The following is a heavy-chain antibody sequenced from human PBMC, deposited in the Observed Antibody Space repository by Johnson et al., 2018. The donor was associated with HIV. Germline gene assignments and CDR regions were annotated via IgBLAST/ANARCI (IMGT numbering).Heavy chain of an antibody. D-gene: IGHD3-16*01. J-gene: IGHJ3*02. CDR3: ARGGKRVMAAFDI. CDR2: IYSGGST. V-gene: IGHV3-66*01. Sequence: VQLVESGGVLVQPGGSLRLSCAASGFTVSSNYMSWVRQAPGKGLEWVSFIYSGGSTYYADSVTGRFTISRDNSKNTLYLQMNSLRAEETAVYYCARGGKRVMAAFDIWGQGTMVTVSS. CDR1: GFTVSSNY.